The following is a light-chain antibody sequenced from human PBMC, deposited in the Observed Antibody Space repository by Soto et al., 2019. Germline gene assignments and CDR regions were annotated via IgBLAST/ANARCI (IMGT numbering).Light chain of an antibody. CDR1: QSVSSN. CDR2: GAS. Sequence: EIVMTQSPATLSVSPGERATLSCRASQSVSSNLAWYQQKPGQAPRLLIYGASTRATGIPARFSGSGSGTEFTLTISSLESEEFPVYYCQQDNNWPSFGQGAKGEIK. CDR3: QQDNNWPS. J-gene: IGKJ1*01. V-gene: IGKV3-15*01.